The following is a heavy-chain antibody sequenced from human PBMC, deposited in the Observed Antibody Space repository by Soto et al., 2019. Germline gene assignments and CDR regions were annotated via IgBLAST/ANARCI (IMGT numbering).Heavy chain of an antibody. Sequence: GRSLRLSCAASGFTFSSYAMSWVRQASGKGLEWVSAISGCGVSTYYADSVKGRFTFSRDNSKNTLYLQMNSLRADDTAVYYCAKDIQLWLPDNDYWGQGTLVTVSS. CDR1: GFTFSSYA. J-gene: IGHJ4*02. D-gene: IGHD5-18*01. CDR2: ISGCGVST. V-gene: IGHV3-23*01. CDR3: AKDIQLWLPDNDY.